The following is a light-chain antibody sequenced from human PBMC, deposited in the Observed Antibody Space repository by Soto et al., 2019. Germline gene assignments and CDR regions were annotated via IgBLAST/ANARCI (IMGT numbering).Light chain of an antibody. CDR3: QQYSSLYT. CDR1: QSINNNY. V-gene: IGKV3-20*01. CDR2: GAS. Sequence: EIVLTQSPGTLSLSPGERVTLSCRASQSINNNYLAWYQQKPGQAPRLIVYGASARATGIPDRFSGSGSGTDFTLTIIRLEPEDFAVYYCQQYSSLYTFGQGTKLEIK. J-gene: IGKJ2*01.